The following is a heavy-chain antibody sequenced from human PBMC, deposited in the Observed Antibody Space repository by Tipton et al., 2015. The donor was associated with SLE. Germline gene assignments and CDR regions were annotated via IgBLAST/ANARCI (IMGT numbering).Heavy chain of an antibody. J-gene: IGHJ3*02. V-gene: IGHV1-69*09. CDR1: GYTFTSYG. CDR2: IIPILGIA. CDR3: AREGRLMVYEGDDAFDI. D-gene: IGHD2-8*01. Sequence: QLVQSGAEVKKPGASVKVSCKASGYTFTSYGISWVRQAPGQGLEWMGRIIPILGIANCAQKFQARVTITADKSTSTAYMELSSLRSEDTAVYYCAREGRLMVYEGDDAFDIWGQGTMVTVSS.